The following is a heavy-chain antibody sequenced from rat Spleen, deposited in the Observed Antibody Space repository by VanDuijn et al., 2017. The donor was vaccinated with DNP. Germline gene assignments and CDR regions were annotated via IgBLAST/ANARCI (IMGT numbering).Heavy chain of an antibody. CDR2: ISYDGLRP. D-gene: IGHD1-2*01. V-gene: IGHV5S10*01. J-gene: IGHJ4*01. CDR1: GFIFRDYS. CDR3: TTHGSIATISTGAMDV. Sequence: EVQLVESGGGLVQPGRSLRLSCAASGFIFRDYSMAWVRQVPKKGLEWVATISYDGLRPYYRDSVKGRFTVSRDDAKSTLLLQMDSLRSEDTATYYCTTHGSIATISTGAMDVWGQGTSVTVSS.